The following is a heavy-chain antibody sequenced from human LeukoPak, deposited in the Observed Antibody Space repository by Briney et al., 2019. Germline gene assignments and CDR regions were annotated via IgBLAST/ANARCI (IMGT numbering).Heavy chain of an antibody. J-gene: IGHJ4*02. D-gene: IGHD2-2*01. CDR1: GYTFTSYG. CDR2: ISADNGKT. CDR3: ARAMCSSTTCPGRNAY. V-gene: IGHV1-18*04. Sequence: GASVKVSCKASGYTFTSYGISWVRQAPGQGLEWMGWISADNGKTNYAQKLQGRVTITTDTSTTTAYMELRSLRSDDTAVYYCARAMCSSTTCPGRNAYWGQGTLVTVSS.